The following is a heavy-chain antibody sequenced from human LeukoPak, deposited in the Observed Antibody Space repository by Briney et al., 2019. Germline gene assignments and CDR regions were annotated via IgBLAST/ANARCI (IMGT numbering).Heavy chain of an antibody. Sequence: PSETLSLTCAVSGGSISSSSYYWGWIRQPPGKGLEWIGSIYYSGSTYYNPSLKSRVTISVDTSKNQFSLKLSSVTAADTAVYYCARGMQVLWFGELEGGAFDIWGQGTMVTVSS. CDR3: ARGMQVLWFGELEGGAFDI. D-gene: IGHD3-10*01. CDR2: IYYSGST. J-gene: IGHJ3*02. V-gene: IGHV4-39*07. CDR1: GGSISSSSYY.